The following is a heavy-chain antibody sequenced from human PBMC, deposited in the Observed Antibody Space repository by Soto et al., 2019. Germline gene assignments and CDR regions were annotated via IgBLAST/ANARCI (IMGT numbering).Heavy chain of an antibody. V-gene: IGHV1-18*04. J-gene: IGHJ6*02. CDR1: GYTFTSYG. CDR3: ARYSYGDYYYYGMDV. Sequence: ASVKVSCKASGYTFTSYGISWVRQAPGQGLEWMGWISAYNGNTNYAQQLQGRVTMTTDTATCTAYMELRSLRSDDPALYCCARYSYGDYYYYGMDVWGQGTTVTVSS. D-gene: IGHD5-18*01. CDR2: ISAYNGNT.